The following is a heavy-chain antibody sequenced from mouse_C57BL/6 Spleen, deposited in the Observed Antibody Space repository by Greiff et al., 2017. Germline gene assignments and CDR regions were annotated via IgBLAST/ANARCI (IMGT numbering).Heavy chain of an antibody. CDR2: IDPSDSYT. Sequence: QVQLQQPGAELVMPGASVKLSCKASGYTFTSYWVHWVKQRPGQGLEWIGEIDPSDSYTNYNQKFKGKSTLTVDKSSSTAYMQLSSLTSEDSAVYYCASILEFAYWGQRTLVTVSA. J-gene: IGHJ3*01. V-gene: IGHV1-69*01. CDR1: GYTFTSYW. CDR3: ASILEFAY.